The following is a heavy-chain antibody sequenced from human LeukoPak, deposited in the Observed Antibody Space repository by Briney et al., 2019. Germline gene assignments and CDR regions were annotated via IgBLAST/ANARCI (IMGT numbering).Heavy chain of an antibody. CDR1: GGSISSYY. Sequence: SETLSLTCTVSGGSISSYYWSWIRQPPGKGLEWIGYIYYSGSTNYNPSLKSRVTISVDTSKNQFSLKLSSVTAADTAVYYCARHGRPIAAGRNLFSSLFDYWGQGTLVTVSS. CDR2: IYYSGST. J-gene: IGHJ4*02. D-gene: IGHD6-13*01. V-gene: IGHV4-59*08. CDR3: ARHGRPIAAGRNLFSSLFDY.